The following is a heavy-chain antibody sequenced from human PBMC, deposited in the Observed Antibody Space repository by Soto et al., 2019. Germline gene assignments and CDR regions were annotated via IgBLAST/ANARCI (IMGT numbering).Heavy chain of an antibody. CDR2: IIPVFGRP. CDR1: GGTFSSFG. D-gene: IGHD5-12*01. J-gene: IGHJ1*01. V-gene: IGHV1-69*13. Sequence: ASVKVSFKASGGTFSSFGISWVRQAPGQGLEWMGGIIPVFGRPNYAQRFRGRLTITADESTNTCYMELIDLESEDTAVYYCAREGSGYNFWGQGTQVTV. CDR3: AREGSGYNF.